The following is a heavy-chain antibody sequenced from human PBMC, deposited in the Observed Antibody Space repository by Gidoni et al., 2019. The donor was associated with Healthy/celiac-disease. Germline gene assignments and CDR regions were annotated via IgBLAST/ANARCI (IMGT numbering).Heavy chain of an antibody. D-gene: IGHD3-10*01. J-gene: IGHJ6*02. CDR3: ARAQRGLYGMDV. Sequence: QVQLVESGGGVVQPGRSLRLYCAASGFTFSSYAMHWVRQAPGKGLEWVAVISYDGSNKYYADSVKGRFTISRDNSKNTLYLQMNSLRAEDTAVYYCARAQRGLYGMDVWGQGTTVTVSS. CDR1: GFTFSSYA. V-gene: IGHV3-30-3*01. CDR2: ISYDGSNK.